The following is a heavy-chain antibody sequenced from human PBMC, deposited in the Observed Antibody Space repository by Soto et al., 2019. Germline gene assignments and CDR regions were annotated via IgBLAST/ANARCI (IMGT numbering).Heavy chain of an antibody. J-gene: IGHJ4*02. D-gene: IGHD3-22*01. Sequence: GGSLRLSCAASGFTFNNYALTWVRQAPGKGLEWVSTISVSGGTTHYSDSVKGRFTISRDNSKKTVYLQMHGLRADDTAVYYCAKGLYYYDSIGYRVFDYWGQGALVTVSS. CDR2: ISVSGGTT. CDR1: GFTFNNYA. V-gene: IGHV3-23*01. CDR3: AKGLYYYDSIGYRVFDY.